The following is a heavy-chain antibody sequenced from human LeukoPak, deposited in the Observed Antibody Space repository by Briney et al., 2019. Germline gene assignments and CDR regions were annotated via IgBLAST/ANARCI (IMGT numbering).Heavy chain of an antibody. V-gene: IGHV3-33*06. Sequence: GRSLRVSCAASGFSFNRYGMHWVRQAPGKGPEWVAVIWYDGSNKYYADSVKGRFTISRDNSKNTLYLQMNSLRAEDTAVYYCAKGNGNYYYYMDVWGKGTTVTVSS. J-gene: IGHJ6*03. CDR1: GFSFNRYG. CDR2: IWYDGSNK. D-gene: IGHD1-1*01. CDR3: AKGNGNYYYYMDV.